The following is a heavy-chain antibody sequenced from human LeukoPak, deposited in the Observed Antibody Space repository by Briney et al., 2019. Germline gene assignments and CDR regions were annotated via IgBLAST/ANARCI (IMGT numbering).Heavy chain of an antibody. V-gene: IGHV1-46*01. CDR1: GYTFTSYY. CDR2: INSSGGST. D-gene: IGHD2-2*01. Sequence: AASVKVSCKASGYTFTSYYMHWVRQAPGQGLEWMGIINSSGGSTSYAQKFQGRVTMTRDTSTSTVYMELSSLRSEDTAVYYCARDFLPAAPFDYWGQGTLVTVSS. CDR3: ARDFLPAAPFDY. J-gene: IGHJ4*02.